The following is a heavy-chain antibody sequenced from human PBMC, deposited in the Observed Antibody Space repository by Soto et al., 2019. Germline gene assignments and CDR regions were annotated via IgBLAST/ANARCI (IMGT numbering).Heavy chain of an antibody. CDR2: ISAYNGNT. J-gene: IGHJ6*02. Sequence: ASVKISCKASGYTFTSYGISWVRQAPGQGLEWMGWISAYNGNTNYAQKLQGRVTMTTDTSTSTAYMELRSLRSDDTAVYYCARNLIAVAGRYYYYGMDVWGQWTTVTVSS. V-gene: IGHV1-18*01. CDR3: ARNLIAVAGRYYYYGMDV. CDR1: GYTFTSYG. D-gene: IGHD6-19*01.